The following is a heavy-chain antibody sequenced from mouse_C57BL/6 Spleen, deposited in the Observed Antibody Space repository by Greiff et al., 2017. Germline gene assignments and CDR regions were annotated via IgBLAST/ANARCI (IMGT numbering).Heavy chain of an antibody. D-gene: IGHD2-1*01. CDR1: GYAFSSYW. CDR3: ARWGIYYGNYYFDY. J-gene: IGHJ2*01. CDR2: IYPGDGDT. V-gene: IGHV1-80*01. Sequence: VQLQQSGAELVKPGASVKISCKASGYAFSSYWMNWVKQRPGKGLEWIGQIYPGDGDTNYNGKFKGKATLTADKSSSTAYMQLSSLTSEDSAVYFCARWGIYYGNYYFDYWGQGTTLTVAS.